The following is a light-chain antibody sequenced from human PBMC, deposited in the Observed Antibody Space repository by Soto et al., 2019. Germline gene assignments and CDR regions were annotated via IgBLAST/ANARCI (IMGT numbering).Light chain of an antibody. CDR2: AAS. Sequence: DIQMTQSPSYLSASVGDRVTITCRASQGISNYLAWYQQKPGTVPKLLISAASTLQTGVPSRFSGGGSGTDFTLTISRLEPEDFAVYYCQHYSSSPPAITFGQGTRLEI. V-gene: IGKV1-27*01. CDR1: QGISNY. J-gene: IGKJ5*01. CDR3: QHYSSSPPAIT.